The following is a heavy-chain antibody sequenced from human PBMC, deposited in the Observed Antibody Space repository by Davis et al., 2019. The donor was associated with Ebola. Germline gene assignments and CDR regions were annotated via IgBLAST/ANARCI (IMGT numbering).Heavy chain of an antibody. CDR3: ARDRDDFWLLANYYYYGMDV. CDR1: GFTFSSYA. J-gene: IGHJ6*02. V-gene: IGHV3-30-3*01. D-gene: IGHD3-3*01. CDR2: ISYDGSNK. Sequence: GESLKISCAASGFTFSSYAMHWVRQAPGKGLEWVAVISYDGSNKYYADSVKGRFTISRDNSKNTLYLQMNSLRGEDTAVYYCARDRDDFWLLANYYYYGMDVWGQGTTVTVSS.